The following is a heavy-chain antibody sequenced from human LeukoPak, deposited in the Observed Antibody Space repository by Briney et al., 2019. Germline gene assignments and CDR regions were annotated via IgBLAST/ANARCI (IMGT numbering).Heavy chain of an antibody. CDR2: VSYAGST. J-gene: IGHJ4*02. CDR1: AGLITMYH. D-gene: IGHD5-18*01. V-gene: IGHV4-59*08. Sequence: SETLSPTCTLSAGLITMYHCSWIRQPPGKGLEYIGFVSYAGSTNSDPSLKSRVTISVDTSKNQFSLKLSSVTAADTPVYYCSIPRDVDRAMDYFDYCGQGTLVTVSS. CDR3: SIPRDVDRAMDYFDY.